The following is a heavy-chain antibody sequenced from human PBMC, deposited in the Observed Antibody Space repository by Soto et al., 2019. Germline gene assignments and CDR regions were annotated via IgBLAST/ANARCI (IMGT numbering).Heavy chain of an antibody. CDR2: IYHSGST. V-gene: IGHV4-30-2*01. Sequence: SSETLSLTCAVSGGSISSGGYSWSWIRQPPGKGLEWIGYIYHSGSTYYNPSLKSRVTISVDRSKNQFSLKLSSVTAADTAVYYCARHVGGIYDWFDPWGQGTLVTVSS. CDR3: ARHVGGIYDWFDP. D-gene: IGHD1-26*01. CDR1: GGSISSGGYS. J-gene: IGHJ5*02.